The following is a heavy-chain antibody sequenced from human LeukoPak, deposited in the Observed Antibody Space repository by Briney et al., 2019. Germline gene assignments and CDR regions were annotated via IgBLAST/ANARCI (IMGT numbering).Heavy chain of an antibody. J-gene: IGHJ4*02. Sequence: GGSLRLSCAASGFTFSSYSMNWVRQAPGKGLEWVSSISGNKNYIYYADSVGGRLTISRDNARDSLFLQMDSLRAEDTGVYYCARDPHNPGPIDYWGQGTLVTVSS. CDR2: ISGNKNYI. CDR3: ARDPHNPGPIDY. CDR1: GFTFSSYS. D-gene: IGHD5-24*01. V-gene: IGHV3-21*01.